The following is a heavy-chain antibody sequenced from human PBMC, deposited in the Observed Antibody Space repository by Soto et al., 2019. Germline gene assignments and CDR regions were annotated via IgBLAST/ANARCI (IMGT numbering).Heavy chain of an antibody. CDR2: IYYSGST. Sequence: PSETQSLTCTVSGGSISSYYWSWIRQPPGKGLEWIGYIYYSGSTNYNPSLKSRVTISVDTSKNQFSLKLSSVTAADTAVYYCAGGGGWFDPWGQGTLVTVSS. J-gene: IGHJ5*02. CDR3: AGGGGWFDP. D-gene: IGHD3-16*01. V-gene: IGHV4-59*08. CDR1: GGSISSYY.